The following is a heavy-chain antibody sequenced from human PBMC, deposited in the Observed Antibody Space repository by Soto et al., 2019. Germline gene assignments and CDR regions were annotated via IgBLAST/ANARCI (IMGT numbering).Heavy chain of an antibody. V-gene: IGHV4-39*01. CDR1: TSSITISTYY. CDR2: IYYSGST. Sequence: SAPMSLTCTVFTSSITISTYYSGWIRQPPGKGLELIGSIYYSGSTYYNPSLKSRVTISVDTSKNQFSPKLSSVTAADTAVYYCARPGIAAAGTTYYYYYTMDVWGQGTTVT. J-gene: IGHJ6*02. CDR3: ARPGIAAAGTTYYYYYTMDV. D-gene: IGHD6-13*01.